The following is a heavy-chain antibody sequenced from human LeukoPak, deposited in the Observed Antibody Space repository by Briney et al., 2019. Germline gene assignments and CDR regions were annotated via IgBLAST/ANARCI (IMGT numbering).Heavy chain of an antibody. Sequence: GGSLRLSCAASGFIVSSNYMSWVRQAPGKGLEWVSVIYSGGNTYYADSVKGRFTISRDNSKNTLYLHMNSLRADDTAAYYCARGGRAGWSASYEDSFDIWGQGTMVTVSS. D-gene: IGHD1-26*01. V-gene: IGHV3-53*01. CDR2: IYSGGNT. CDR3: ARGGRAGWSASYEDSFDI. CDR1: GFIVSSNY. J-gene: IGHJ3*02.